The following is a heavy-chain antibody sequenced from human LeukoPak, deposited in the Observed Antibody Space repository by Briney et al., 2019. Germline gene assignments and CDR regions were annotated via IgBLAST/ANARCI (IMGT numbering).Heavy chain of an antibody. Sequence: SETLSLTCTVSGGSISSYYWSWIRQPPGKGLEWIGYIHNRGSTNQDPSLKSRVTISVDTSKNQLSLRLSSVTAADTAVYYCARTPDSVSDAFDIWGQGTMVTVSS. CDR1: GGSISSYY. V-gene: IGHV4-59*01. J-gene: IGHJ3*02. CDR3: ARTPDSVSDAFDI. CDR2: IHNRGST. D-gene: IGHD3-3*01.